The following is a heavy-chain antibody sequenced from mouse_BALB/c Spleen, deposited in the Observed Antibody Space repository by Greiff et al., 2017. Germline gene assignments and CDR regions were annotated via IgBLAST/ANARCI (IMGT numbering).Heavy chain of an antibody. Sequence: EVMLVESGGGLVKPGGSLKLSCAASGFAFSSYDMSWVRQTPEKRLEWVAYISSGGGSTYYPDTVKGRFTISRDNAKNTLYLQMSSLKSEDTAMYYCARRKTMITPYFDYWGQGTTLTVSS. J-gene: IGHJ2*01. D-gene: IGHD2-4*01. V-gene: IGHV5-12-1*01. CDR2: ISSGGGST. CDR1: GFAFSSYD. CDR3: ARRKTMITPYFDY.